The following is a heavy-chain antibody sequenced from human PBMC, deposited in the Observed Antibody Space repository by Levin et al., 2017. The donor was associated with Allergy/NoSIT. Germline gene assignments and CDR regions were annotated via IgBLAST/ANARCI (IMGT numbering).Heavy chain of an antibody. CDR3: AKDVISGSMGWFDP. V-gene: IGHV3-23*01. D-gene: IGHD1-26*01. CDR2: VRARGGDI. Sequence: PGGSLRLSCAASGFTFNNYALTWVRQAPGKGLEWVSSVRARGGDISYADSVKGRFTVSRDKSKNTLYLQMNSLTAEDTAVYYCAKDVISGSMGWFDPWGQGTLVTVPS. CDR1: GFTFNNYA. J-gene: IGHJ5*01.